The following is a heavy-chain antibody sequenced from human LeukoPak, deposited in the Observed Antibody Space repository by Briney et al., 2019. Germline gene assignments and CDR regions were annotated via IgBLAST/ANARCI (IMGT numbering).Heavy chain of an antibody. CDR3: ARATGLVYYDSSGYYLSPFFDY. V-gene: IGHV3-48*03. J-gene: IGHJ4*02. CDR2: ISSSGSTI. CDR1: GFTFSSYE. D-gene: IGHD3-22*01. Sequence: GGSLRLSCAASGFTFSSYEMNWVRQAPEKGLEWVSYISSSGSTIYYADSVKGRFTISRDNAKNSLYLQMNSLRAEDTAVYYCARATGLVYYDSSGYYLSPFFDYWGQGTLVTVSS.